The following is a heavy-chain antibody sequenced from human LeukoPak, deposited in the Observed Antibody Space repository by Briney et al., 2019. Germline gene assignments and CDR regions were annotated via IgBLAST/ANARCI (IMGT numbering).Heavy chain of an antibody. CDR3: VRVVPAPTGDAFDI. CDR2: INPYSGDT. V-gene: IGHV1-2*02. Sequence: ASVKVSCKASGYTFIDYFMHWVRQAPGQGLEWMGWINPYSGDTKYAQTFQGRVTMTRDTSSSTSYMGLSGLRPDDTAVYYYVRVVPAPTGDAFDIWGQGTMVTVSS. J-gene: IGHJ3*02. CDR1: GYTFIDYF. D-gene: IGHD2-2*01.